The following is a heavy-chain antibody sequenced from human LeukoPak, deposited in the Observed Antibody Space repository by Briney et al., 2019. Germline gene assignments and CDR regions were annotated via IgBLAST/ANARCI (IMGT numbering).Heavy chain of an antibody. CDR1: GFTVSSNY. CDR3: AKTFYAEQFDY. Sequence: GGSQRLSCAASGFTVSSNYMSWVRQAPGKGLEWVSVIYSGGSTYYADSVKGRFTISRDNSKNTLYLQMNSLRAEDTAVYYCAKTFYAEQFDYWGQGTLVTVSS. J-gene: IGHJ4*02. D-gene: IGHD1/OR15-1a*01. V-gene: IGHV3-66*02. CDR2: IYSGGST.